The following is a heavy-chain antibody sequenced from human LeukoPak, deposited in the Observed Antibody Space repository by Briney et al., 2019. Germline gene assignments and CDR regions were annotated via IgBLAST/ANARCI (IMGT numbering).Heavy chain of an antibody. D-gene: IGHD1-1*01. V-gene: IGHV3-21*01. CDR3: TRDYGGTEGVFDY. J-gene: IGHJ4*02. CDR1: GFTFSTYS. CDR2: ISGSSTYI. Sequence: GGSLRLSCAASGFTFSTYSMNWVRQAPGKGLEWVSSISGSSTYINYGDSVKGRFTVSRNNAKNSVYLQMSSLRAEDTAVYYCTRDYGGTEGVFDYWGQGSLVTVSS.